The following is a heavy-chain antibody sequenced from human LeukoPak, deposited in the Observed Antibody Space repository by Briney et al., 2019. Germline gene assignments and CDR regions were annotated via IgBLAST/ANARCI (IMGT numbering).Heavy chain of an antibody. V-gene: IGHV3-48*04. CDR1: GFTFSSYA. CDR2: ISNSGNTI. J-gene: IGHJ3*01. D-gene: IGHD2-2*01. Sequence: GGSLRLSCAASGFTFSSYAMSWVRQAPGKGLGWVSYISNSGNTIYYADSVKGRFTISRDNAKNSLYLQMNSLRAEDTAVYYCASDQKCQLRTYFQSWGQGTLVTVSS. CDR3: ASDQKCQLRTYFQS.